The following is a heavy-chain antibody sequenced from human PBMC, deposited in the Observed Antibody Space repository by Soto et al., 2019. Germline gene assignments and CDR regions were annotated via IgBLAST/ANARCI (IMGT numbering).Heavy chain of an antibody. CDR1: GGSISSSSYY. V-gene: IGHV4-39*01. D-gene: IGHD7-27*01. J-gene: IGHJ4*02. Sequence: PSETLSLTCTVSGGSISSSSYYWGWIRQPPGKGLEWIGSIYYSGSTYYNPSLKSRVTISVDTSKNQFSLKLSSVTAADTAVYYCARGPSGDKVDYWGQGIQVTVSS. CDR3: ARGPSGDKVDY. CDR2: IYYSGST.